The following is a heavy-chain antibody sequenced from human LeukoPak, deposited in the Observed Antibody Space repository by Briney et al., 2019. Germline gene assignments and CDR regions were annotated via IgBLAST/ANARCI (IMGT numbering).Heavy chain of an antibody. CDR3: ARDPTADDY. Sequence: GGSLRLSCQASGFTFSNYAVNWVRQAPGKGLEWVSSITSVSSYKYYADSVKGRFTISRDNAKNSLFLQMNGLRAEDTAIYYCARDPTADDYWGQGTLVTVSS. CDR2: ITSVSSYK. V-gene: IGHV3-21*01. D-gene: IGHD2-2*01. CDR1: GFTFSNYA. J-gene: IGHJ4*02.